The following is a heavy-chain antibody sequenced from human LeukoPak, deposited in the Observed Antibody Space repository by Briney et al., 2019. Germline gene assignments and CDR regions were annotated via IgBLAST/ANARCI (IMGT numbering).Heavy chain of an antibody. CDR1: GFTFSSYA. CDR3: ARGDIVVVVAATIAFDI. J-gene: IGHJ3*02. Sequence: PGGSLRLSCAASGFTFSSYAMSWIRQPPGKGLEWIGEINHSGSTNYNPSLKSRVTISVDTSKNQFSLKLSSVTAADTAVYYCARGDIVVVVAATIAFDIWGQGTMVTVSS. CDR2: INHSGST. D-gene: IGHD2-15*01. V-gene: IGHV4-34*01.